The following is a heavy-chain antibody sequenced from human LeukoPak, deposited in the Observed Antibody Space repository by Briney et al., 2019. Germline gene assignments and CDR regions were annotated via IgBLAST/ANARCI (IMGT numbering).Heavy chain of an antibody. CDR1: GYDFTSYW. D-gene: IGHD5-18*01. J-gene: IGHJ4*02. Sequence: GESLKISCKASGYDFTSYWIAWVRQMPGKGLEWMGIIYPGDSDTRYNPSFRGQVTISADKSTSTAYLQWQWNSLKASDTAMYFCARHVGYSYAWIDYWGQGTLVTVSS. CDR2: IYPGDSDT. V-gene: IGHV5-51*01. CDR3: ARHVGYSYAWIDY.